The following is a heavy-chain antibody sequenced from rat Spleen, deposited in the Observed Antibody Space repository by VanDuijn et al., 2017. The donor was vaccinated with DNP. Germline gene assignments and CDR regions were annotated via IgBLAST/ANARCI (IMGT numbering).Heavy chain of an antibody. CDR2: ITSRGGTT. CDR3: VRQGATDWFAY. D-gene: IGHD3-4*01. CDR1: GFTFNNYW. Sequence: EVQLVESGGDLVQPGRSLKLSCVASGFTFNNYWMTWIRQVPGKGLEWVASITSRGGTTYYPDSVKGRFTISRDNAKSSLYVQMDSLTSEDTATYYCVRQGATDWFAYWGQGTLVTVSS. V-gene: IGHV5-31*01. J-gene: IGHJ3*01.